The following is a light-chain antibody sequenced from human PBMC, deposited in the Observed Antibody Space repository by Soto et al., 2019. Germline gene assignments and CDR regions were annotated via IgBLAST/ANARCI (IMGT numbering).Light chain of an antibody. V-gene: IGKV3-15*01. CDR1: QGVSSN. CDR3: QQYNNWPRT. Sequence: EIVMTQSPATLSVSPGERATLSCRASQGVSSNLAWFQQKPGQAPRLLIYGASTRATGIPARFSGSGSGTEFTLTISSLQSEDIAVYYCQQYNNWPRTFGQGTRVEV. J-gene: IGKJ1*01. CDR2: GAS.